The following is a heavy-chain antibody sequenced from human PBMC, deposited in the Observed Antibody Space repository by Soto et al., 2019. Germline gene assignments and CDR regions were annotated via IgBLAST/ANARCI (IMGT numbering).Heavy chain of an antibody. CDR1: GFTFSSYS. D-gene: IGHD6-13*01. CDR3: ASSGLPFTAYSSSWYGYYYYGMDV. Sequence: AGGSLRLSCAASGFTFSSYSMNWVRQAPGKGLEWVSYIISSSSTIYYADSVKCRFTISRDNAKNSLYLQMNSLRDEDTAVYYCASSGLPFTAYSSSWYGYYYYGMDVWGQGTTVTVSS. CDR2: IISSSSTI. J-gene: IGHJ6*02. V-gene: IGHV3-48*02.